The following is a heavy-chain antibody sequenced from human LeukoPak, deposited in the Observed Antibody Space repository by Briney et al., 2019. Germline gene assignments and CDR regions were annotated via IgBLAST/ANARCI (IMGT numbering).Heavy chain of an antibody. V-gene: IGHV3-7*01. CDR1: GFTFRSYW. Sequence: GGSLRLSCAASGFTFRSYWMTWVRQSPGKGLEWVANIKQDGSETYHVDSVKGRFTISRDNAKNTLYLQMNSLRAEDTAVYYCARGLSGYSSSLGYWGQGTLVTVSS. CDR3: ARGLSGYSSSLGY. CDR2: IKQDGSET. D-gene: IGHD6-6*01. J-gene: IGHJ4*02.